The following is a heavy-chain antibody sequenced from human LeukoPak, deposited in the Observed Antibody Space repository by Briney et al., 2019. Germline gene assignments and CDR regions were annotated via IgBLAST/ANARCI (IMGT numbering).Heavy chain of an antibody. CDR2: INTYYGKT. D-gene: IGHD2-15*01. J-gene: IGHJ3*02. V-gene: IGHV1-18*01. CDR1: GYTFTSYS. CDR3: ARDIPLYCGSCYDEAFDI. Sequence: ASVKVSCKASGYTFTSYSISWVRQPPAQGLEWVGWINTYYGKTNYSQKLQGRVTMTTDTSTSTDYLELRSLRSDDTAVYYCARDIPLYCGSCYDEAFDIGGQGTMDTVSS.